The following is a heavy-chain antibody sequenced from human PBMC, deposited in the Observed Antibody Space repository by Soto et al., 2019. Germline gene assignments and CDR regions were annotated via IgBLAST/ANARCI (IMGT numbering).Heavy chain of an antibody. V-gene: IGHV4-59*01. CDR3: ARVRYFDPPYYFDY. CDR1: GGSISCYY. CDR2: IYYSGST. Sequence: PSETRSLTCTVSGGSISCYYWNWIGQPPGKGLEWIGYIYYSGSTNYNPSLKSRVTISVDTSKNQFSLKLSSVTAADTAVYYCARVRYFDPPYYFDYWGQGTLVTVSS. D-gene: IGHD3-9*01. J-gene: IGHJ4*02.